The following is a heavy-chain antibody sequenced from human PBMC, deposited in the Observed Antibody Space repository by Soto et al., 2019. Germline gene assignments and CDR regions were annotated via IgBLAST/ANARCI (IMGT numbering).Heavy chain of an antibody. CDR3: ATVAATFPLGY. CDR2: IIPILGIA. Sequence: QVQLVQSGAEVKKPGSSVKVSCKASGGTFSSYTISWVRQAPGQGLEWMGRIIPILGIANYAQKFQGRVTITADKSTSTAYMELSSLRSEDMAVYYCATVAATFPLGYWGQGTLVTVSS. V-gene: IGHV1-69*02. D-gene: IGHD2-15*01. CDR1: GGTFSSYT. J-gene: IGHJ4*02.